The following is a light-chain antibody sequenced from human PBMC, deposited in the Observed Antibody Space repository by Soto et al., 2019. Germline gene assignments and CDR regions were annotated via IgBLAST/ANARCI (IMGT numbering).Light chain of an antibody. CDR1: QGISSY. J-gene: IGKJ2*01. CDR3: QQYTNANDPWL. CDR2: DAS. V-gene: IGKV1-9*01. Sequence: IQLSQCPYPRSAAVDDRVTITCRASQGISSYLAWYQQKPGKAPKLLVYDASTLQSGVATRFSGSGSGTEFTLIISGLQPEDSATYYCQQYTNANDPWLFGQGT.